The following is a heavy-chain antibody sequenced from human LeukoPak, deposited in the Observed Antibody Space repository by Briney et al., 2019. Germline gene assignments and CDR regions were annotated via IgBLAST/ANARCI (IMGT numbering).Heavy chain of an antibody. CDR3: PRGAHSGGFATGFHP. Sequence: ASVTVSCKASGGTFNKYAITWVRQAPGQGLEWMGGIIPMHAPARYAQNFQGRVTINTDESTSTAYMELSSLTSNDTALYYFPRGAHSGGFATGFHPWGQGTLVTVSS. J-gene: IGHJ5*02. V-gene: IGHV1-69*05. CDR1: GGTFNKYA. CDR2: IIPMHAPA. D-gene: IGHD3-10*01.